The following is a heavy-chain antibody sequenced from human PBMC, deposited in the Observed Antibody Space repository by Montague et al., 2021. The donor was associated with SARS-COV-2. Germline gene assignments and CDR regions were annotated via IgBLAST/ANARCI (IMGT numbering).Heavy chain of an antibody. D-gene: IGHD3-16*02. CDR2: TYYSGVA. J-gene: IGHJ5*02. Sequence: SLVCTVSGDSMRSSYWNWIRQPPGKGLEYIGYTYYSGVANYNPSLRSRVTISLDTSKNQFSLNLRSVTAADTAVYYCARSVVGGTYRHTRWFDPWGQGTLVTVFS. CDR1: GDSMRSSY. CDR3: ARSVVGGTYRHTRWFDP. V-gene: IGHV4-59*13.